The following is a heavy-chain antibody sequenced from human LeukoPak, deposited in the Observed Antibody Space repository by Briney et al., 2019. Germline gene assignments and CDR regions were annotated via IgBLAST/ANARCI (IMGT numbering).Heavy chain of an antibody. J-gene: IGHJ4*02. CDR1: GFSFSRYY. V-gene: IGHV3-11*01. CDR3: TRAVGLGPGAHFDQ. CDR2: IPTSGISV. D-gene: IGHD1-26*01. Sequence: PGGSLGLSCAASGFSFSRYYMSWVRQTPGKALEWISYIPTSGISVHYADSVRGRFTASRDDAKNSLHLQMDSLRVEDTAVYYCTRAVGLGPGAHFDQWGQGALVIVSS.